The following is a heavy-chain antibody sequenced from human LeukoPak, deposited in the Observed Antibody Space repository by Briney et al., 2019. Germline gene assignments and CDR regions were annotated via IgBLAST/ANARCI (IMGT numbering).Heavy chain of an antibody. Sequence: PSETLSLTCTVSGYSISSGYYWGWIRQPPGKGLEWIGSIYHSGSTYYNPSLKSRVTISVDTSKNQFSLKLSSVTAADTAVYYCARGVVVIYYMDVWGKGTTVTVSS. D-gene: IGHD2-21*01. CDR2: IYHSGST. CDR1: GYSISSGYY. CDR3: ARGVVVIYYMDV. J-gene: IGHJ6*03. V-gene: IGHV4-38-2*02.